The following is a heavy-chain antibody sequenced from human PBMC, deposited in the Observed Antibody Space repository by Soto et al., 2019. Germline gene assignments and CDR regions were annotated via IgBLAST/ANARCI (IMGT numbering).Heavy chain of an antibody. CDR3: ASLYH. Sequence: EGQVVESGGGLVQPGGSGRLSCTVSGFSVSNYYMSWVRQAPGKGLEWVSVIYTSGSTNYADSVKGRFTISRDNSKNTLYLQMNSLRAEDTAIYYCASLYHWGQGTLVTVS. CDR2: IYTSGST. CDR1: GFSVSNYY. V-gene: IGHV3-66*01. J-gene: IGHJ5*02.